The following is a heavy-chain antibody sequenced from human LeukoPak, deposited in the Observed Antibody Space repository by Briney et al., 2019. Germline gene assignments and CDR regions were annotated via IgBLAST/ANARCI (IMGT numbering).Heavy chain of an antibody. J-gene: IGHJ4*02. CDR1: GFTFDDYA. CDR2: ISWNSGSI. D-gene: IGHD6-19*01. Sequence: GGSLRLSCAASGFTFDDYAMHWVRQAPGKGLEWVPGISWNSGSIGYADSVKGRFTISRDNSKNTLYLQMNSLRAEDTAVYYCAKVQQWLVGYFDYWGQGTLVTVSS. V-gene: IGHV3-9*01. CDR3: AKVQQWLVGYFDY.